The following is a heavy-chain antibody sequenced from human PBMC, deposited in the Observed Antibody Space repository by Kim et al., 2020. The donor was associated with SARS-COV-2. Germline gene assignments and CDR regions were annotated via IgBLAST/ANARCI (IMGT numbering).Heavy chain of an antibody. CDR1: GYTFTSYG. Sequence: ASVKVSCKASGYTFTSYGISWVRQAPGQGLEWMGWISAYNGNTNYAQKLQGRVTMTTDTSTSTAYMELRSLRSDDTAVYYCARVREDIVVVGTAFDIWGQGTMVTVSS. CDR2: ISAYNGNT. J-gene: IGHJ3*02. D-gene: IGHD2-2*01. V-gene: IGHV1-18*01. CDR3: ARVREDIVVVGTAFDI.